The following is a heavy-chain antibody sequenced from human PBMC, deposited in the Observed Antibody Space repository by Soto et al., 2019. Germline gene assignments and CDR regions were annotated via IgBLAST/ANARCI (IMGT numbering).Heavy chain of an antibody. Sequence: PSQTLSLTCTVSAGSISSGGYYWSWIRQHPGKGLEWIGYIYYSGSTYYNPSLKSRVTISVDTSKNQFSLKLSSVTAADTAVYYCARKTPIVVVVVAGAFDIWGQGTMVTVSS. D-gene: IGHD2-15*01. J-gene: IGHJ3*02. V-gene: IGHV4-31*03. CDR3: ARKTPIVVVVVAGAFDI. CDR1: AGSISSGGYY. CDR2: IYYSGST.